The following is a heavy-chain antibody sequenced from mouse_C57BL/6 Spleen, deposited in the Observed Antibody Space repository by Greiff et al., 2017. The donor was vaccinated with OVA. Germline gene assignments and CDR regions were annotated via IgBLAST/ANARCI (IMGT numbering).Heavy chain of an antibody. Sequence: QVQLQQPGAELVKPGASVKLSCKASGYTFTSYWMQWVKQRPGQGLEWIGEIDPSDSYTNYNQKFKGKATLTVDTSSSTAYMQLSSLTSEDSAVYYCARGQTAQATLAMGYWGQGTSVTVAS. D-gene: IGHD3-2*02. CDR2: IDPSDSYT. CDR3: ARGQTAQATLAMGY. V-gene: IGHV1-50*01. J-gene: IGHJ4*01. CDR1: GYTFTSYW.